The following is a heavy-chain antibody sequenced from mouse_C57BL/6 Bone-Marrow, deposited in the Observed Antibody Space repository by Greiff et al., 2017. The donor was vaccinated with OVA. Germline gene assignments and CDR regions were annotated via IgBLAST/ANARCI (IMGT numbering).Heavy chain of an antibody. CDR2: IYPGGGYT. V-gene: IGHV1-63*01. J-gene: IGHJ4*01. D-gene: IGHD4-1*01. CDR3: ARAGYYAMDY. Sequence: QVQLQQSGAELVRPGTSVKMSCKASGYTFTNYWIGWAKQRPGHGLEWIGDIYPGGGYTNYNEKFKGKATLTADKSSSTAYMQFSSLTSEDSAIYDCARAGYYAMDYWGQGTSVTVSS. CDR1: GYTFTNYW.